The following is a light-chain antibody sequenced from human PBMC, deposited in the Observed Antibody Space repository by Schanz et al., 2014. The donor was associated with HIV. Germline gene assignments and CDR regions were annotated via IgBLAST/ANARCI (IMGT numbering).Light chain of an antibody. Sequence: QSVLTQPPSVSGAPGQSVTVSCTGSSSNIGAGYDVHWYQQLPGTVPKLLIYGNNNRPSGVPDRFSASKSGASASLAITGLQAEDEADYYCNSYVGNSVWVFGGGTKVTVL. CDR1: SSNIGAGYD. V-gene: IGLV1-40*01. CDR3: NSYVGNSVWV. J-gene: IGLJ3*02. CDR2: GNN.